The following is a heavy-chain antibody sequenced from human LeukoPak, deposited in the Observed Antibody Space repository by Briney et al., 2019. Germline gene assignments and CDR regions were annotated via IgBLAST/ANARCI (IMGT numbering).Heavy chain of an antibody. CDR3: ARSLGGFDGEGYFDY. D-gene: IGHD3-10*01. J-gene: IGHJ4*02. Sequence: PSETLSLTCTVSGGSISSYYWSWIRQPPGKGLEWIGYIYYSGSTNYNPSLKSRVTISVDTSKNQFSLKLSSVTAADTAVYYCARSLGGFDGEGYFDYWGQGTLVTVSS. V-gene: IGHV4-59*01. CDR1: GGSISSYY. CDR2: IYYSGST.